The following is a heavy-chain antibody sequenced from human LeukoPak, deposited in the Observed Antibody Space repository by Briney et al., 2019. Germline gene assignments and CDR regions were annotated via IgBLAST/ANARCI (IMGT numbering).Heavy chain of an antibody. Sequence: GGSLRLSCAASGFTFSNNWMHWVRHVPGKGLVWLSYVNHDGSKTVYEDSVKGRFTISRDNAKNMLYLQMNSLGVEDTGVYYSVQLVQPPTSDAFDVWGQGTMVTVSA. CDR2: VNHDGSKT. V-gene: IGHV3-74*03. J-gene: IGHJ3*01. CDR3: VQLVQPPTSDAFDV. CDR1: GFTFSNNW. D-gene: IGHD1/OR15-1a*01.